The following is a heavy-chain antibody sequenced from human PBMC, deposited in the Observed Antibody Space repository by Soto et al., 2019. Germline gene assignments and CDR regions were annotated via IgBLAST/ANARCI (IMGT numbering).Heavy chain of an antibody. V-gene: IGHV3-30*18. CDR2: LPPDENTE. D-gene: IGHD6-13*01. CDR3: AKDERGGSSLHLRY. Sequence: QVQLVESGGGVVQPGRSQRLSCAASGFTLSNYGMHWVRQAPGKGLEWVAVLPPDENTEHYADSVKGRFTISRDNSKNALYQQLKSLRVDDTAVDYWAKDERGGSSLHLRYWGQGSLVIVSS. CDR1: GFTLSNYG. J-gene: IGHJ4*02.